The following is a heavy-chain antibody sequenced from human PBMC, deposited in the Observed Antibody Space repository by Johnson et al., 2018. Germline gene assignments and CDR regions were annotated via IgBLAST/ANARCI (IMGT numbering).Heavy chain of an antibody. CDR3: ARHAYSSGQIDAFDI. V-gene: IGHV4-39*01. Sequence: QVQLQESGPGLVKPSETLSLTCTVSGGSIGSSTYYWGWIRQPPGKGLEWIGSIYNSGTSYYNPSLKSRVTISVDTSQNQFSLKLTSVTAADPAVYYWARHAYSSGQIDAFDIWGQGTMVTVSS. CDR1: GGSIGSSTYY. J-gene: IGHJ3*02. CDR2: IYNSGTS. D-gene: IGHD6-19*01.